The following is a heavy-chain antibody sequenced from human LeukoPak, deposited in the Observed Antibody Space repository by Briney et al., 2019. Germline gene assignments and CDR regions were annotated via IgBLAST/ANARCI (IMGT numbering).Heavy chain of an antibody. CDR3: AGGLQQVGYCSGGNCFSTDS. V-gene: IGHV4-61*01. Sequence: PSETLSLTCTVSGGSVSSGSYYWSWIRQPPGKGLEWIGYIYYSGGTNHNPSLKSRVTMSVDMSKNQFSLKLSSVTAADTAVYYCAGGLQQVGYCSGGNCFSTDSWGQGTLVTVSS. CDR2: IYYSGGT. J-gene: IGHJ4*02. D-gene: IGHD2-15*01. CDR1: GGSVSSGSYY.